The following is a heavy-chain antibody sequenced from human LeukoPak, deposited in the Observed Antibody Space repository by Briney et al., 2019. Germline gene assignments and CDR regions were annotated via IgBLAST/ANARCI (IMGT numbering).Heavy chain of an antibody. CDR3: ARGPYDSSGYLLP. V-gene: IGHV4-59*05. Sequence: SETLSLTCTVSGGSISSYYWSWIRQPPGKGLEWLGSIFYSGSTYYNPSLKSRVTISVDTSKNQFSLKLSSVTAADTAVYYCARGPYDSSGYLLPWGQGTLVTVSS. D-gene: IGHD3-22*01. J-gene: IGHJ5*02. CDR1: GGSISSYY. CDR2: IFYSGST.